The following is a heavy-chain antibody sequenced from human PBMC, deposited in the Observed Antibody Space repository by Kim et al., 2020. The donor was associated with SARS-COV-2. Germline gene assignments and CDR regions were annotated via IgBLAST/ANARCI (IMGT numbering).Heavy chain of an antibody. CDR1: GFTFSSYA. J-gene: IGHJ3*02. Sequence: GGSLRLSCAASGFTFSSYAMHWVRQAPGKGLEWVAVISYDGSNKYYADSVKGRFTISRDNSKNTLYLQMNSLRAEDTAVYYCARDLPDIVVVPAASGDFDLRYFDWSPKGAFDIWGQGTMVTVSS. CDR2: ISYDGSNK. CDR3: ARDLPDIVVVPAASGDFDLRYFDWSPKGAFDI. V-gene: IGHV3-30-3*01. D-gene: IGHD2-2*01.